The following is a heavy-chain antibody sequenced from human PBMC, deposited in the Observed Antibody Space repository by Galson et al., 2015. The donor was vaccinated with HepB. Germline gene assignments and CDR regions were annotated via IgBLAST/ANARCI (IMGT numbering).Heavy chain of an antibody. CDR1: GFTFSDHY. CDR3: ARMSRSDQATYFDY. D-gene: IGHD2-15*01. CDR2: ISSTSTFT. Sequence: SLRLSCAASGFTFSDHYMSWIRQAPGKGLEWISYISSTSTFTNYADSVRGRFTIFRDNAKNSLFLQMNSLRAEDTAVYYCARMSRSDQATYFDYWGQGTLVTVSS. J-gene: IGHJ4*02. V-gene: IGHV3-11*06.